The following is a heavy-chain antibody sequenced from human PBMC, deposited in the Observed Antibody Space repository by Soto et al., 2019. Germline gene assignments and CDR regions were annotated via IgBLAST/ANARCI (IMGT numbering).Heavy chain of an antibody. CDR1: GFTFDDYA. Sequence: AQFVESGGGLAQPGSSLRLSCAASGFTFDDYAMHWVRLAPGTGLEWVSGISWRSGDITYADSVRGRFTISSDNANSTLYLQMNRLRLEDTAVYYCAKDATVGATLWKDAFDIWGPGTMVTVSS. CDR2: ISWRSGDI. V-gene: IGHV3-9*01. CDR3: AKDATVGATLWKDAFDI. D-gene: IGHD1-26*01. J-gene: IGHJ3*02.